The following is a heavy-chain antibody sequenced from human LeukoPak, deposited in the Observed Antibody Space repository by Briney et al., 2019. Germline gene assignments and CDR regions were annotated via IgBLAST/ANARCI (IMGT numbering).Heavy chain of an antibody. CDR3: ATATVVPFGMDV. J-gene: IGHJ6*02. Sequence: ASVKVSCKVSGYTLTELSMHWVRQAPGKGLEWMGGFDPEDGETIYAQKFQGRVTMTEDTSTDTAYMELSSLRSEDTAVYYCATATVVPFGMDVWGQGTTVTVSS. D-gene: IGHD4-23*01. CDR2: FDPEDGET. CDR1: GYTLTELS. V-gene: IGHV1-24*01.